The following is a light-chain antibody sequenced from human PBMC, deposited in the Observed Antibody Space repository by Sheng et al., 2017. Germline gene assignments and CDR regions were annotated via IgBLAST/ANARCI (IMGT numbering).Light chain of an antibody. V-gene: IGKV3-15*01. J-gene: IGKJ3*01. Sequence: ELVMTQSPATLSVSPGERATLSCRASQSVSTNLAWYQQKPGQAPRLLIYDASTRATGIPARFSGSGSGTEFTLTISSLQSEDFAVYYCQHYNNWPPITFGPGTKVDIK. CDR1: QSVSTN. CDR3: QHYNNWPPIT. CDR2: DAS.